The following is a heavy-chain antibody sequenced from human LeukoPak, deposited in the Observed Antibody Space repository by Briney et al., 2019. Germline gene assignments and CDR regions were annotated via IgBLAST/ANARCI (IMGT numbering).Heavy chain of an antibody. Sequence: GSLRLSCAASGFTVSSNYMSWVRQAPGKGLEWIGHIYFIGNTNYNASLKSRVTISLDTSKNHFSLKLTSVTAADTAIYYCATKKTTPRSGFDYWGQGTLVTVSS. J-gene: IGHJ4*02. V-gene: IGHV4-59*02. CDR2: IYFIGNT. CDR3: ATKKTTPRSGFDY. D-gene: IGHD6-25*01. CDR1: GFTVSSNY.